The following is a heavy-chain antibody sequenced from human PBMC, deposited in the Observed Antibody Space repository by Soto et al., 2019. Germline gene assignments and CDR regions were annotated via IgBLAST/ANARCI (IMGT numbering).Heavy chain of an antibody. J-gene: IGHJ4*02. CDR1: GYTFTSYG. CDR3: ARDAAAGLNDY. D-gene: IGHD6-13*01. Sequence: QVQLVQSGAEVKKPGASVKVSCKASGYTFTSYGISCVRQAPGQGLEWMGWISADNGNTKYVQKFQGRVTMTTDTSTRTAYMELRSLRSDDTAVYYCARDAAAGLNDYWGQGTLVTVSS. V-gene: IGHV1-18*01. CDR2: ISADNGNT.